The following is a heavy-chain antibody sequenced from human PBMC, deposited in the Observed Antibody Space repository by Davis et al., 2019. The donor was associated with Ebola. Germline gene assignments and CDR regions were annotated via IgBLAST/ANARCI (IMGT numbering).Heavy chain of an antibody. CDR3: ASIAARRWDYYYYGMDV. J-gene: IGHJ6*02. CDR1: GFTFSSYY. D-gene: IGHD6-6*01. V-gene: IGHV3-21*01. CDR2: ISSSSNYI. Sequence: GESLKISCAASGFTFSSYYMSWVRQAPGKGLEWVSSISSSSNYIYYADSMKGRFTISRDNAKNSLFLQMNSLRAEDTAVYYCASIAARRWDYYYYGMDVWGQGTTVTVSS.